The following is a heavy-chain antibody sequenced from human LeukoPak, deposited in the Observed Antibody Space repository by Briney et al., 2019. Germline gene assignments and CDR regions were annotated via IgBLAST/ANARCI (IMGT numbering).Heavy chain of an antibody. Sequence: GASVKVSCKASGYTFTSYAISWVRQAPGQGLEWMGGIIPIFGTANYAQKFQGRVTITTDESTSTAYMELSSLRSEDTAVYYCARAGLGGHIYWFDPWGQGTLVTVSS. CDR2: IIPIFGTA. V-gene: IGHV1-69*05. CDR3: ARAGLGGHIYWFDP. J-gene: IGHJ5*02. D-gene: IGHD3-16*01. CDR1: GYTFTSYA.